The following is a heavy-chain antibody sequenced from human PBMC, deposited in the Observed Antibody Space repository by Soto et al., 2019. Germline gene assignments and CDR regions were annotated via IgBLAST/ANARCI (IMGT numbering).Heavy chain of an antibody. CDR3: ARGTIVERPYFYMDV. CDR1: GYPFISYG. V-gene: IGHV1-18*01. D-gene: IGHD2-15*01. J-gene: IGHJ6*03. CDR2: VSGHNGKT. Sequence: ASVKVSCKASGYPFISYGISWVRQATGQGPEGMGWVSGHNGKTYYAQKFQGRVTMTTDTSTHTAYMELRSLRSDDTAVYYCARGTIVERPYFYMDVWGKGTSVTVSS.